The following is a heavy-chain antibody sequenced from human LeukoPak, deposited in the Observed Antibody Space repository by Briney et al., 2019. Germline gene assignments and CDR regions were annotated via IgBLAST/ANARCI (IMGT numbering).Heavy chain of an antibody. CDR2: INPNSGGT. CDR3: AREYYDFSSGCWT. V-gene: IGHV1-2*02. CDR1: GYTFTGYY. J-gene: IGHJ5*02. Sequence: GASVKVSCKASGYTFTGYYMHWVRQAPGQGLEWLGWINPNSGGTDYAPKFQGRVTMTRDMSSSTACMELKSLRSDDTAVYYCAREYYDFSSGCWTWGQGTLVTV. D-gene: IGHD3-3*01.